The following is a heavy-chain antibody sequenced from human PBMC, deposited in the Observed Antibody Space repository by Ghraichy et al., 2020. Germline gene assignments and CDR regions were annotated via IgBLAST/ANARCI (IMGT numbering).Heavy chain of an antibody. CDR1: GGSISSYY. Sequence: ESLNISCTVSGGSISSYYWSWIRQPPGKGLEWIGYIYYSGSTNYNPSLKSRVTISVDTSKNQFSLKLSSVTAADTAVYYCARGRLAGDFDYWGQGTLVTVSS. CDR2: IYYSGST. D-gene: IGHD6-19*01. V-gene: IGHV4-59*01. J-gene: IGHJ4*02. CDR3: ARGRLAGDFDY.